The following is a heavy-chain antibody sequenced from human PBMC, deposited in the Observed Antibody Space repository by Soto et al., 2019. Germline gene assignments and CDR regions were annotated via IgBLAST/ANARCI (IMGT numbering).Heavy chain of an antibody. D-gene: IGHD2-15*01. CDR3: ARDPKVVVAANKGLDGVNDAFDI. CDR1: GYTFTSYG. J-gene: IGHJ3*02. V-gene: IGHV1-18*01. Sequence: QVQLVQSGAEVKKPGASVKVSCKASGYTFTSYGISWVRQAPGQGLEWMGWISAYNSNTNYAQKLQGRVTMTTDTPTTTAYMNLRSIRSHHTAVYYCARDPKVVVAANKGLDGVNDAFDIWGQGTMVTVSS. CDR2: ISAYNSNT.